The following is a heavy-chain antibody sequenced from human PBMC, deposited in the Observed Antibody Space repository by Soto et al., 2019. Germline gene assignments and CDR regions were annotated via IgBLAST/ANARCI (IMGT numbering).Heavy chain of an antibody. V-gene: IGHV3-30-3*01. CDR3: ARDRGYSGYGGGIDYGMDV. D-gene: IGHD5-12*01. J-gene: IGHJ6*02. Sequence: GGSLRLSCAASGFTFSSYAMHWVRQAPGKGLEWVAVISYDGSNKYYADSVKDRFTISRDNSKNTLYLQMNSLRAEDTAVYYCARDRGYSGYGGGIDYGMDVWGQGTTVTVSS. CDR2: ISYDGSNK. CDR1: GFTFSSYA.